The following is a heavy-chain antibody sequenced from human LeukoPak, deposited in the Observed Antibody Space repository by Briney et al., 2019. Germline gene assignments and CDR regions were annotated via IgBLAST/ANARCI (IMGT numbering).Heavy chain of an antibody. Sequence: PGRSLRLSCAASGFTFSSYDMHWVRQAPGKGLEWVAIISYDGSNKYYADSVKGRFTISRDNSKNTLHLQMNSLRAEDTAVYYCAIPPLSGTGSSRPLAEMDVWGQGTTVTVSS. D-gene: IGHD3-10*01. J-gene: IGHJ6*02. CDR1: GFTFSSYD. V-gene: IGHV3-30*03. CDR3: AIPPLSGTGSSRPLAEMDV. CDR2: ISYDGSNK.